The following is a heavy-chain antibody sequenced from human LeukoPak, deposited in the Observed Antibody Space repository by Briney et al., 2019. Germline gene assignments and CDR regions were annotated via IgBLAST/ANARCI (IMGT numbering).Heavy chain of an antibody. J-gene: IGHJ3*02. D-gene: IGHD1-7*01. CDR3: ARANWNSDAFDI. Sequence: GGSLRLSCAASGFSFSDHYMDWVRQAPGKGLEWVSSISSSSSYIYYADSVKGRFTISRVNAKNSLYLQMNSLRAEDTAVYYCARANWNSDAFDIWGQGTMVTVSS. CDR2: ISSSSSYI. V-gene: IGHV3-21*01. CDR1: GFSFSDHY.